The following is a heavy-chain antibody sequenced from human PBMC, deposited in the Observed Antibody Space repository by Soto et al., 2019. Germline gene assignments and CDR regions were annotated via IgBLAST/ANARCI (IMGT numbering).Heavy chain of an antibody. CDR3: AKYPAVTTKGFDY. Sequence: EVQLLESGGGLVQPGGSLRLSCAASGFIFSNYVMSWVRQAPGKGLEWVSGISNSGGSRYYADSVKGRFTISRDNSKNTLYLQMNSLRAEDTAIYYCAKYPAVTTKGFDYWGQGALVTVSS. J-gene: IGHJ4*02. CDR1: GFIFSNYV. V-gene: IGHV3-23*01. CDR2: ISNSGGSR. D-gene: IGHD5-12*01.